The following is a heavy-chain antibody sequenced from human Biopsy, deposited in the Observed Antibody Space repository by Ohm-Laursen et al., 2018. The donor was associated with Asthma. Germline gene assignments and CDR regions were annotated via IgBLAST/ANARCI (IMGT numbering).Heavy chain of an antibody. D-gene: IGHD6-19*01. J-gene: IGHJ4*02. CDR3: ARDSYSSGLYDDFES. Sequence: SLRLSCAASGFAVSRDYMFWVRQAPGKGLEWVSVIYSGGTSHTADSVRGRFTISRDFSKNTLHLRMHSLRAEDTAVYYCARDSYSSGLYDDFESWGQGTLVTVSS. CDR2: IYSGGTS. V-gene: IGHV3-53*01. CDR1: GFAVSRDY.